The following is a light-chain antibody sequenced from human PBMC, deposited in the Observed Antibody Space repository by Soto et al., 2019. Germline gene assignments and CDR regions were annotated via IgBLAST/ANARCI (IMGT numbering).Light chain of an antibody. CDR3: QPYHNAGST. Sequence: IVMTQSPATLSVSPGGRASLSCRASQSVSNNLAWYQQKPGQAPRLLIYGASTRAAGIPGRFSGSGSGTEFTLLNSSLHSDHFAVYYCQPYHNAGSTFGQVTKVVI. CDR1: QSVSNN. J-gene: IGKJ1*01. CDR2: GAS. V-gene: IGKV3-15*01.